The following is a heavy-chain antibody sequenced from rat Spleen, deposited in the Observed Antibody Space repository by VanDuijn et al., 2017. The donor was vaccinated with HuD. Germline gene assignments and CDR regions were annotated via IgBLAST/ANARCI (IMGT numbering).Heavy chain of an antibody. J-gene: IGHJ2*01. D-gene: IGHD1-11*01. V-gene: IGHV5-31*01. CDR1: GFIFNNYW. CDR3: ARAGNYGGYGFDY. CDR2: ITSTGDNI. Sequence: EVQLVESGGGLVQPGRSLKLSCEASGFIFNNYWMTWIRQAPGKGLEWAASITSTGDNIYYPDSVKGRFSISRDNAQNTLYLQMSKLGSEDTAIYYCARAGNYGGYGFDYWGQGVMVTVSS.